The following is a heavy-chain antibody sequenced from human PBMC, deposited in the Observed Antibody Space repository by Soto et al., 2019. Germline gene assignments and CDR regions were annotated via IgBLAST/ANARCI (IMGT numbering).Heavy chain of an antibody. J-gene: IGHJ6*02. CDR3: ARDPVRYFDWYHYGMDV. Sequence: QVQLQESGPGLVKPSQTLSLTCTVSGGSISSGGYYWSWIRQHPGKGMEWIGYIYYSGSTYYNPSLQSRVTISVDTSKNQFSLKLSSVTAADTAVYYCARDPVRYFDWYHYGMDVWGQGTTVTVSS. CDR2: IYYSGST. V-gene: IGHV4-31*03. CDR1: GGSISSGGYY. D-gene: IGHD3-9*01.